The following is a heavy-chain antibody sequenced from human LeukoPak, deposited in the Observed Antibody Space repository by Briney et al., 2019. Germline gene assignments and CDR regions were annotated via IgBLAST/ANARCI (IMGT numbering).Heavy chain of an antibody. CDR1: GFTFSSYS. V-gene: IGHV3-48*01. CDR3: ARDPKWLDY. Sequence: QPGGSLRLSCAASGFTFSSYSMNWVRQAPGKGLEWVSYISSSSRTIYYADSVKGRFTISRDNAKNSLYLQMNSLRAEDTAVYYCARDPKWLDYWGQGTLVTVSS. J-gene: IGHJ4*02. D-gene: IGHD5-12*01. CDR2: ISSSSRTI.